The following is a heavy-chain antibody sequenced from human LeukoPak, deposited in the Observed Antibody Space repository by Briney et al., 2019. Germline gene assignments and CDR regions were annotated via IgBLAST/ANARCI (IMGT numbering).Heavy chain of an antibody. CDR2: IYYSGST. CDR1: GASVSSGSYY. Sequence: SETLSLTCTVSGASVSSGSYYWSWLRQPPGKGLEWIGHIYYSGSTNYNPSLKSRVTISVDTSKTQFSLKLCSVTAADTAVYYCASRKSGSYFPSIDYWGQGTLVTVSS. CDR3: ASRKSGSYFPSIDY. J-gene: IGHJ4*02. D-gene: IGHD1-26*01. V-gene: IGHV4-61*01.